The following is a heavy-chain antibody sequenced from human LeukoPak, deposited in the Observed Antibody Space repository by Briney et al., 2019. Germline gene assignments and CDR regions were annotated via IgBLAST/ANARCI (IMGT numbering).Heavy chain of an antibody. CDR2: INPNSGGT. D-gene: IGHD3-22*01. CDR3: ARGGLTMIVGSDAFDI. V-gene: IGHV1-2*06. J-gene: IGHJ3*02. Sequence: GASVKVSCKASGYTFTGYYMHWVRQAPGQGLEWMGRINPNSGGTNYAQKFQGRVTMTRDTSISTAYMELSRLRSDDTAVYYCARGGLTMIVGSDAFDIWGQGTMVTVSS. CDR1: GYTFTGYY.